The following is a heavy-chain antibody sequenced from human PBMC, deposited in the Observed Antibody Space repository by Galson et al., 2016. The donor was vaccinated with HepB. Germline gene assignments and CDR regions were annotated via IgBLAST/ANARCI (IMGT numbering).Heavy chain of an antibody. Sequence: LSLTCTVFGGSISSGDYYWAWVRQPPGKGPQWIASIYSGGSTHYNPSLKSRATISRDMSKNQFSLQLSSVTAADTAVFYCAGVTARCSFDIWGQGTMVTVSS. CDR3: AGVTARCSFDI. J-gene: IGHJ3*02. D-gene: IGHD2-21*02. V-gene: IGHV4-39*01. CDR1: GGSISSGDYY. CDR2: IYSGGST.